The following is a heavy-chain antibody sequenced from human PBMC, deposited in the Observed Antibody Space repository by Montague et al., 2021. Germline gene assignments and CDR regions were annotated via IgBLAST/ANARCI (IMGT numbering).Heavy chain of an antibody. V-gene: IGHV3-43*02. CDR3: SKGRDAPDYYAMDV. CDR1: GFTFDDFA. D-gene: IGHD3-10*01. J-gene: IGHJ6*02. Sequence: SLRLSCAASGFTFDDFAMHWVRQVPGKGLGWVSLIFGEGYDTKYADSVKGRFTISRDNSRNSLHLQMDSLKPEDSALYFCSKGRDAPDYYAMDVWGQGTTVTVS. CDR2: IFGEGYDT.